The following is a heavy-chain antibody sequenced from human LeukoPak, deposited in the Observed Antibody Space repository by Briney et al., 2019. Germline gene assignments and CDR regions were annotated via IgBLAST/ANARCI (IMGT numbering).Heavy chain of an antibody. Sequence: TGGSLRLSCAASGFTFSSYGMHWVRQAPGKGLEWVAFIRYDGSNKYYADSVKGRFTISRDNSKNTLYLQMNSLRAEDTAVYYCARGLAAAGTRGPYWGQGTLVTVSS. CDR2: IRYDGSNK. CDR1: GFTFSSYG. V-gene: IGHV3-30*02. CDR3: ARGLAAAGTRGPY. D-gene: IGHD6-13*01. J-gene: IGHJ4*02.